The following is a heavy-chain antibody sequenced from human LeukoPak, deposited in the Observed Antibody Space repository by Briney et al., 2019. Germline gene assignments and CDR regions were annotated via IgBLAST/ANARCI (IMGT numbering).Heavy chain of an antibody. J-gene: IGHJ6*02. Sequence: PGRSLRLSCAASGFSSNDYAMHWVRQAPGKGLEWVSGVNWSGDSMGYADSVKGRFTISRDNAKTSVYLQMNSLKTEDTALYFCAKDYRRTTADDMGYYGMDVWGQGTTVTVSS. CDR2: VNWSGDSM. D-gene: IGHD1-1*01. V-gene: IGHV3-9*02. CDR1: GFSSNDYA. CDR3: AKDYRRTTADDMGYYGMDV.